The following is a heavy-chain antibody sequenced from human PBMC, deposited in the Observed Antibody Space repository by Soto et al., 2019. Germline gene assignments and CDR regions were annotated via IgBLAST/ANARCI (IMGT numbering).Heavy chain of an antibody. D-gene: IGHD3-16*01. J-gene: IGHJ3*02. CDR2: INAGNGNT. Sequence: ASVKVSFKASGYTFTTYAMHWVRQAPGQGLEWMGWINAGNGNTKYSQKFQGRVTITRDASASTAYMELSSLRSEDTAVYYCARLRVTARNAFDIWGQGTMVTVSS. CDR1: GYTFTTYA. V-gene: IGHV1-3*01. CDR3: ARLRVTARNAFDI.